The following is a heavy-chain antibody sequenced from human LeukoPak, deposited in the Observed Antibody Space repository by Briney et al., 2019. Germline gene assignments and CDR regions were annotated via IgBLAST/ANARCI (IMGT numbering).Heavy chain of an antibody. D-gene: IGHD3-10*01. J-gene: IGHJ4*02. CDR2: MNPNSGNT. Sequence: ASVKVSCKASGYTFTSYDINWVRQATGQGLEWMGWMNPNSGNTGYAQKFQGRVTMTTNTSISTAYMELSSLRSEDTAVYYCARREYGSGSYHLVYWGREPWSPSPQ. CDR1: GYTFTSYD. CDR3: ARREYGSGSYHLVY. V-gene: IGHV1-8*01.